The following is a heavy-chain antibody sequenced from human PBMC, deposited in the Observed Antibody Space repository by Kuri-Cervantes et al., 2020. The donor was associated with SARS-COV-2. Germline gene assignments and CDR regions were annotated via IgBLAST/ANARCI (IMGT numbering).Heavy chain of an antibody. J-gene: IGHJ4*02. CDR3: AREEYYYDSGGAVYFDY. Sequence: GSLRLSCTVSGGSISSYYWSWIRQPPGKGLEWIGYTYYSGSTNYNPSLKSRVTISVDTSKNQFSLKLSSVTAADTAVYFCAREEYYYDSGGAVYFDYWGQGILVTVSS. V-gene: IGHV4-59*12. D-gene: IGHD3-22*01. CDR2: TYYSGST. CDR1: GGSISSYY.